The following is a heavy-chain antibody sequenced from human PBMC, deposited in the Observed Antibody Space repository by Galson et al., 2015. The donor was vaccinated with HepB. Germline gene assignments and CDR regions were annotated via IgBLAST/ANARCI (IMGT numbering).Heavy chain of an antibody. D-gene: IGHD2-2*01. CDR2: ISAYNGNT. V-gene: IGHV1-18*04. J-gene: IGHJ6*01. Sequence: SVKVSCKASGYTFTSYGISWVRQAPGQGLEWMGWISAYNGNTNYAQKLQGRVTMTTDTSTSTAYMELRSLRSDDTAVYYCARDRPGVVVPAAMAYYYYGMDVWGQWSTVTVSS. CDR3: ARDRPGVVVPAAMAYYYYGMDV. CDR1: GYTFTSYG.